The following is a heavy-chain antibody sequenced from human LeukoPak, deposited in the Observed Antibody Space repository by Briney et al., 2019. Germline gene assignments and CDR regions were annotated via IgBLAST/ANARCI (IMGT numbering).Heavy chain of an antibody. CDR1: GFTFDDYA. CDR2: ISWNSGSI. D-gene: IGHD3-3*01. CDR3: AKGYRGGFWSGYYFDY. V-gene: IGHV3-9*01. Sequence: GRSLRLSCAASGFTFDDYAMHWVRQAPGKGLEWVSGISWNSGSIGYADSVKGRFTISRDNAKNSLYLQMNSLRAGDTALYYCAKGYRGGFWSGYYFDYWGQGTLVTVSS. J-gene: IGHJ4*02.